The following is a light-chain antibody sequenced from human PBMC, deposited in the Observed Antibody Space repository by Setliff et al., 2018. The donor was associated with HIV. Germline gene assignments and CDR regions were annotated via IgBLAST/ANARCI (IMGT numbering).Light chain of an antibody. J-gene: IGLJ1*01. CDR1: SSDVGDYNY. V-gene: IGLV2-14*03. CDR2: DVS. Sequence: QSVLTQPASVSGSPGQSITISCTGTSSDVGDYNYVSWYQQHPGKAPKLMISDVSNRPSVVSTRFSGSKSGNTASLTISGLQAEDEADYYCSSYTSRTPLYVFGSGTNVTVL. CDR3: SSYTSRTPLYV.